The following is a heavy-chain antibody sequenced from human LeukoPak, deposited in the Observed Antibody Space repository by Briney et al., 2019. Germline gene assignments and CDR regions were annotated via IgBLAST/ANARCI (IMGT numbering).Heavy chain of an antibody. J-gene: IGHJ4*02. CDR2: IWYDGSNK. Sequence: GGSLRLSCAASGFTFSSYGMHWVRRAPGKGLEWVAVIWYDGSNKYYADSVKGRFTISRDNSKNTLYLQMNSLRAEDTAVYYCARDAPGYSYGDYWGQGTLVTVSS. CDR1: GFTFSSYG. CDR3: ARDAPGYSYGDY. D-gene: IGHD5-18*01. V-gene: IGHV3-33*01.